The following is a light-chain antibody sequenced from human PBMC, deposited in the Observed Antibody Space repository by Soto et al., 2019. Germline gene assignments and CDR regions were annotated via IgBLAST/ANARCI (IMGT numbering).Light chain of an antibody. CDR3: QQYNSLPLT. CDR2: DAS. CDR1: QSISSY. Sequence: DIQMTQSPSSLSASVGDRVTITCRASQSISSYLNWYQQKPGKAPNLLIYDASTLETGVPLRFSGSGSGSYFSFTISSLQPEDVATYYCQQYNSLPLTFGGGTKVDIK. J-gene: IGKJ4*01. V-gene: IGKV1-33*01.